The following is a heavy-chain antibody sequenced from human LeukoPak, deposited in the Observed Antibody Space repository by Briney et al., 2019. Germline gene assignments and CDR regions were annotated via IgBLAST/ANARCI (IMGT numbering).Heavy chain of an antibody. CDR3: CKFHYQGSSGYYCEDWLLHL. CDR1: GFTFSSYA. V-gene: IGHV3-23*01. Sequence: GGSLRLSCAASGFTFSSYAMSWVRQAPGKGLEWVSAISGSGGSTYYADSVKGRFTISRDNSKNTLYLQMNSLRAEDTAVYYRCKFHYQGSSGYYCEDWLLHLWGRGTLVNVSS. CDR2: ISGSGGST. J-gene: IGHJ2*01. D-gene: IGHD3-22*01.